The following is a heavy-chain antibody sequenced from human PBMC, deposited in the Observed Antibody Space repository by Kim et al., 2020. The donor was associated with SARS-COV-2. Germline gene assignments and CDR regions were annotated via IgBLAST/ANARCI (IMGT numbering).Heavy chain of an antibody. CDR3: AAAGQLWAYYYGMDV. V-gene: IGHV1-58*01. CDR2: IVVGSGNT. J-gene: IGHJ6*02. Sequence: SVKVSCKASGFTFTSSAVQWVRQARGQRLEWIGWIVVGSGNTNYAQKFQERVTITRDMSTSTAYMELSSLRSEDTAVYYCAAAGQLWAYYYGMDVWGQGTTVTVSS. D-gene: IGHD5-18*01. CDR1: GFTFTSSA.